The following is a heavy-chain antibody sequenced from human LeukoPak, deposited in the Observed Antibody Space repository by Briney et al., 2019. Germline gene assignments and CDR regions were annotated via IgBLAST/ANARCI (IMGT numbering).Heavy chain of an antibody. V-gene: IGHV1-8*01. CDR2: MNPNSGNT. J-gene: IGHJ4*02. CDR3: ARFSIAAAGTFDY. D-gene: IGHD6-13*01. CDR1: GYTFTSYD. Sequence: ASVKVSCKASGYTFTSYDINWVRQATGQGLEWMGWMNPNSGNTGYAQKFQGRVTMTRDTSISTAYMELSRLRSDDTAVYYCARFSIAAAGTFDYWGQGTLVTVSS.